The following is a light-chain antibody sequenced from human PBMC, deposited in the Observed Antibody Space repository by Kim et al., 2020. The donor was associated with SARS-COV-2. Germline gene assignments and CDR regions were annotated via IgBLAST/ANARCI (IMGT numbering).Light chain of an antibody. Sequence: DIQLTQSPSFLSASVGDRVTITCRASQGISSYLAWYQQKPGKAPKLLIYAASTLQSGVPSRFSGSGSGTEFTLTISSLQPEDFATYYCQHLNSLLTFGGGTKVDIK. V-gene: IGKV1-9*01. CDR3: QHLNSLLT. J-gene: IGKJ4*01. CDR1: QGISSY. CDR2: AAS.